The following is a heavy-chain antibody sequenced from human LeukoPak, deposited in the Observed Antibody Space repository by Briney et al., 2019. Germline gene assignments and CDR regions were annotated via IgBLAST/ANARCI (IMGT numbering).Heavy chain of an antibody. CDR3: ARASRGYFDRLLSGDAFDI. D-gene: IGHD3-9*01. J-gene: IGHJ3*02. CDR2: INHSGST. Sequence: PSETLSLTCAVYGGSFSGYYWSWIRQPPGKGLEWIGEINHSGSTNYNPSLKSRVTISVDTSKNQFSLKLSSVTAADTAVYYCARASRGYFDRLLSGDAFDIWGQGTMVTVSS. V-gene: IGHV4-34*01. CDR1: GGSFSGYY.